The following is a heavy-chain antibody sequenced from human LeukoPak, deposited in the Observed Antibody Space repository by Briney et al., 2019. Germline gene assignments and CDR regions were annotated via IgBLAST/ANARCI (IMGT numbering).Heavy chain of an antibody. J-gene: IGHJ6*02. CDR1: GGSFSGYY. V-gene: IGHV4-34*01. D-gene: IGHD2-2*01. CDR3: AREVVPAAIAFIGMDV. CDR2: INHSGST. Sequence: SETLSLTCAVYGGSFSGYYWSWIRQPPGKGLEWIGEINHSGSTNYNPSLKSRVTISVDTSKNQFSLKLSSVTAADTAVYYCAREVVPAAIAFIGMDVWGQGTTVTVSS.